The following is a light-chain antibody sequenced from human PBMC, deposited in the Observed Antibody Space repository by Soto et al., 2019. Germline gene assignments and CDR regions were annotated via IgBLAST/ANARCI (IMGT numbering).Light chain of an antibody. CDR2: AAP. Sequence: DFQMTQSPSSLSASVGDRVTITCRASQSISSYLNWYQQKPGTAPKLLIYAAPSLQSGVPSRFSGSGCATDFTRTISSLRPEDFATYYRQQNYSTPPTPYTFGQGTNLEIK. CDR1: QSISSY. J-gene: IGKJ2*01. V-gene: IGKV1-39*01. CDR3: QQNYSTPPTPYT.